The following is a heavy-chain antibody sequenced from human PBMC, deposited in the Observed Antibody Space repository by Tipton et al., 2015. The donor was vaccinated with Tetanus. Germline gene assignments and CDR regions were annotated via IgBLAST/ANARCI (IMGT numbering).Heavy chain of an antibody. V-gene: IGHV4-39*01. J-gene: IGHJ5*02. CDR2: IHSSGGT. Sequence: TLSLTCTVSGASLVNNIYFWGWIRQSPGKGLEWIGSIHSSGGTQYNPSLMSRVTVSIDMSKNQLSLMLTSVTATDTAVYYCMRHADRGDLQFAFGPWGQGTQVTVSS. CDR3: MRHADRGDLQFAFGP. CDR1: GASLVNNIYF. D-gene: IGHD3-16*01.